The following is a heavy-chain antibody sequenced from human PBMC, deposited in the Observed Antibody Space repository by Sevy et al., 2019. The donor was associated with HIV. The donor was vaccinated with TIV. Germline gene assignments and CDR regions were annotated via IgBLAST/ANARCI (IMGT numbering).Heavy chain of an antibody. J-gene: IGHJ4*02. Sequence: GGSLRLSCAASGFTFKYHGMHWVRQAPGKGLEWLSLISIDGSNKYYADSVKGRFTISRDNAKNTVSVQMNSLRPEDTATYYCAKDGGHIDIDYWVQGILVTVSS. CDR1: GFTFKYHG. D-gene: IGHD2-15*01. CDR3: AKDGGHIDIDY. CDR2: ISIDGSNK. V-gene: IGHV3-30*18.